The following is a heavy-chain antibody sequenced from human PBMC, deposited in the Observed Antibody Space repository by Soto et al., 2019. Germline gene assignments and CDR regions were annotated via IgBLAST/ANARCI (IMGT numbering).Heavy chain of an antibody. Sequence: GESLKISCKAIGYTFTNYWIGWVRQTPGKGLERMGIIFPGDSDTRYHQSFEGQVTVSADESISTAYLQWNTLKASDTAMYYCVRPNFGALTHFDFWGQGTLVTVSS. D-gene: IGHD3-16*01. J-gene: IGHJ4*02. CDR1: GYTFTNYW. CDR2: IFPGDSDT. CDR3: VRPNFGALTHFDF. V-gene: IGHV5-51*01.